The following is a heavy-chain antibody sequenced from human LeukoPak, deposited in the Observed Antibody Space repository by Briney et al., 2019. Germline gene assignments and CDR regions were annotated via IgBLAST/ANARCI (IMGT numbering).Heavy chain of an antibody. CDR1: GFTFSSYD. CDR2: IGTAGDP. Sequence: GGSPRLSCAASGFTFSSYDMHWVRQATGKGLEWVSAIGTAGDPYYPGSVKGRFTISRENAKNSLYLQMNSLRAGDTAVYYCARAYGSGSHDYYYGMDVWGKGTTVTVSS. J-gene: IGHJ6*04. D-gene: IGHD3-10*01. V-gene: IGHV3-13*05. CDR3: ARAYGSGSHDYYYGMDV.